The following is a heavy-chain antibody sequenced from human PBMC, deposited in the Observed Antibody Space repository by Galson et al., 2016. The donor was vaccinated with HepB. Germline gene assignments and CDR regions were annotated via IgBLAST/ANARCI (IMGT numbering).Heavy chain of an antibody. CDR3: AREGEISEKSTYSYDALDV. CDR2: TYYRSKWFN. Sequence: CAISGDSVSSSSAAWTWIRQSPSRGLEWLGRTYYRSKWFNDYALSVKSRITITPDRSKNQVSLKMTSATPDDTAVYYCAREGEISEKSTYSYDALDVWGQGTRVTVSS. J-gene: IGHJ3*01. D-gene: IGHD3-16*01. V-gene: IGHV6-1*01. CDR1: GDSVSSSSAA.